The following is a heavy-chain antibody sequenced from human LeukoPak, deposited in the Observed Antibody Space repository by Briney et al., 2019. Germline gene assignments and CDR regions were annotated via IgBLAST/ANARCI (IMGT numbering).Heavy chain of an antibody. CDR1: GFSFSNHE. D-gene: IGHD5/OR15-5a*01. J-gene: IGHJ4*02. V-gene: IGHV3-48*03. Sequence: TGGSLRLSCAASGFSFSNHEMNWVRQAPGKGLEWLSYIDATGNIIYYADSVKGRFTTYRDNAKNFLYLQMNSLRVEDTAVYYCARDRWRSGVYEGDFDYWGQGTLVTVSS. CDR2: IDATGNII. CDR3: ARDRWRSGVYEGDFDY.